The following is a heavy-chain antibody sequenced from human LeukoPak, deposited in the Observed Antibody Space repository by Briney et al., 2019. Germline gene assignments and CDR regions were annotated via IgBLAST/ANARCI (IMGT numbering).Heavy chain of an antibody. CDR3: ARGSGGGWPLDF. D-gene: IGHD6-19*01. CDR2: IYSGGST. V-gene: IGHV3-53*01. Sequence: GGDLRLSCAGSRFTVSSNFMGWVRQAPGKGLQWDSIIYSGGSTDYADSVRGRSSVSRDSSKTTLSHQMNSLRADDTAVYYCARGSGGGWPLDFWGRGTLVTVSS. J-gene: IGHJ4*02. CDR1: RFTVSSNF.